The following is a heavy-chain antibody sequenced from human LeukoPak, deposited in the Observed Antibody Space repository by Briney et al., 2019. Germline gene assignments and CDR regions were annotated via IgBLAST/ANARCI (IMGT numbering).Heavy chain of an antibody. CDR3: ARDTAGFDY. V-gene: IGHV3-7*01. CDR1: RFTFSSYW. Sequence: GGSLRLSCAASRFTFSSYWMSWVRQAPGKGLEWVAKIKQDGSEKYYVDSVKGRFTISRDNAKNSLYLQMNSLRAEDTAVYYCARDTAGFDYWGQGALVTVSS. J-gene: IGHJ4*02. CDR2: IKQDGSEK.